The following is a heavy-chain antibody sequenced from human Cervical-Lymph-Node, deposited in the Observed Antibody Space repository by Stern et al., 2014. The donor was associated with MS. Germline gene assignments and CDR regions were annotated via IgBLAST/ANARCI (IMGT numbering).Heavy chain of an antibody. Sequence: QVKMQESGPGLVKPSKTLSLTCTVSGGSISSGNYYWSWIRQQQGKGLEWIGYIYYSGSTYYNPSLKSRVTISVDTSKNQFSLKLSSVTAADTAVYYCARASPAVGRYYFAYWGQGTLVTVSS. CDR3: ARASPAVGRYYFAY. J-gene: IGHJ4*02. CDR2: IYYSGST. CDR1: GGSISSGNYY. V-gene: IGHV4-31*03. D-gene: IGHD6-13*01.